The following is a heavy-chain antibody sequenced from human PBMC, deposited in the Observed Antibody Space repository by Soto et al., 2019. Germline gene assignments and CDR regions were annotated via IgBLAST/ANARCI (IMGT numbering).Heavy chain of an antibody. D-gene: IGHD3-16*01. Sequence: LRLSCAASGFTFSPYAMTWVRQAPGKGLEWVSSISGSGGNTNYADSVKGRFTVSRDNSKRTLSLQMNSLTEEDTAIYYCAKGLRRLLRTQYYYGLDVWGRGTTVTVSS. CDR3: AKGLRRLLRTQYYYGLDV. CDR2: ISGSGGNT. V-gene: IGHV3-23*01. CDR1: GFTFSPYA. J-gene: IGHJ6*02.